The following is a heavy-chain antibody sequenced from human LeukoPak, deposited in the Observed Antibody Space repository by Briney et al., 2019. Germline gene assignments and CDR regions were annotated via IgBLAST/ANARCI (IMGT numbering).Heavy chain of an antibody. CDR1: GFTFSSYG. CDR3: AKAPGYCSSTSCYGSYWYYDL. Sequence: GGSLRFSCAASGFTFSSYGMHWVRQAPGKGLEWVAFIRYDGSNKYYADSVKGRFTISRDNSKNTLYLQMNSLRAEDTAVYYCAKAPGYCSSTSCYGSYWYYDLWGRGTLVTVSS. CDR2: IRYDGSNK. J-gene: IGHJ2*01. V-gene: IGHV3-30*02. D-gene: IGHD2-2*01.